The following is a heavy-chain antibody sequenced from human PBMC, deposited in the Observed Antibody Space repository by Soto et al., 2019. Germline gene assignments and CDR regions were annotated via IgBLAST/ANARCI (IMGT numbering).Heavy chain of an antibody. CDR2: IIPAFGTA. V-gene: IGHV1-69*06. J-gene: IGHJ4*02. D-gene: IGHD5-12*01. Sequence: QVQLVQSGAEVKNPGSSVKVSCKTSGGTFNSYLIDWVRQAPGQGLEWMGGIIPAFGTAKYAQQFQGRFTITADKSTNTAYLELRALTSEDTVVYYCAAGLDQPPVRLYFDTWGQRTLVTVSS. CDR3: AAGLDQPPVRLYFDT. CDR1: GGTFNSYL.